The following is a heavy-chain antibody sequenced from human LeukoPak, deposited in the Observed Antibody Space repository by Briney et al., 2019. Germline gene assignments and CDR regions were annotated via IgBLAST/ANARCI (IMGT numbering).Heavy chain of an antibody. J-gene: IGHJ4*02. CDR1: GFTFSSYA. CDR2: TSYDGSNK. CDR3: AREGSSSSFDY. Sequence: GGSLRLSCAASGFTFSSYAMHWVRQAPGKGLEWVAITSYDGSNKNYVDSVKARFTISRDNSKNTLYLQMNSLRTEDTAVYFCAREGSSSSFDYWRQGTLVTVSS. V-gene: IGHV3-30*01. D-gene: IGHD6-19*01.